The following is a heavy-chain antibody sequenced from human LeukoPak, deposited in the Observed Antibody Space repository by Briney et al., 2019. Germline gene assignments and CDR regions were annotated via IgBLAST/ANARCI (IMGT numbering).Heavy chain of an antibody. CDR1: RFTFSSYG. V-gene: IGHV3-30*02. CDR2: IRYDGSNK. Sequence: PGGSLRLSCAASRFTFSSYGMHWVRQAPGKGLEWVAFIRYDGSNKYYADSVKGRFTISRDNSKNTLYLQMNSLRAEDTAVYYCAKVGGSGSYSGAGDLDYWGQGTLVTVSS. J-gene: IGHJ4*02. CDR3: AKVGGSGSYSGAGDLDY. D-gene: IGHD1-26*01.